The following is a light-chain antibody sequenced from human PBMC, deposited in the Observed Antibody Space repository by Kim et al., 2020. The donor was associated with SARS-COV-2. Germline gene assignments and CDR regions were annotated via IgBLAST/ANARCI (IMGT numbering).Light chain of an antibody. CDR2: YDS. Sequence: APGKTARIPCGGNNIGSKSVHWYQQKPGQAPVLVIDYDSDRPSGIPERFSGSNSGNTATLTISRVEAGDEADYYCQVWDSSSDHRVFGGGTQLTVL. CDR1: NIGSKS. J-gene: IGLJ3*02. CDR3: QVWDSSSDHRV. V-gene: IGLV3-21*04.